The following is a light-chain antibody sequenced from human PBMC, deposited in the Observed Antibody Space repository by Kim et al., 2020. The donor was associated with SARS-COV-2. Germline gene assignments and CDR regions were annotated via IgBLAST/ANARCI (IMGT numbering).Light chain of an antibody. CDR2: SAS. CDR3: QHCGSSLYT. Sequence: EIVLTQSPGTLSLSPGERATLSCRASQTVSNTYLAWFQQISGQAPRLLIYSASNRVAGVPDRFSGSGSGTDFTLTSSRLEPEDVAVYYCQHCGSSLYTFGQGTKLEI. CDR1: QTVSNTY. V-gene: IGKV3-20*01. J-gene: IGKJ2*01.